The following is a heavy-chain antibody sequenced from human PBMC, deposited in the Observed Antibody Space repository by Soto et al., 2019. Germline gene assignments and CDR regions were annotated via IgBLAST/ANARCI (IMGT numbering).Heavy chain of an antibody. J-gene: IGHJ4*02. Sequence: ASVKVSCKASGYTFTGYYMHWVRQAPGQGLEWMGWINPNSGGTNYAQKFQGWVTMTRDTSISTAYMELSRLRSDDTAVYYCARDLSFSSANCSSTSCYIRSGFDYWGQGTLVTVSS. CDR3: ARDLSFSSANCSSTSCYIRSGFDY. CDR2: INPNSGGT. D-gene: IGHD2-2*02. CDR1: GYTFTGYY. V-gene: IGHV1-2*04.